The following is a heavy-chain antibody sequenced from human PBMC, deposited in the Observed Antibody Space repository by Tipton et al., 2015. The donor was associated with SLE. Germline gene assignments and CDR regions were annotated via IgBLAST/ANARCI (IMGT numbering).Heavy chain of an antibody. CDR2: IYFSGTT. Sequence: TLSLTCTVSGGSISSGGYYWGWIRQHPGKGLEWIGYIYFSGTTYYNPSLKSRVTISVDTSKNQFSLKLSSVTAADTAVYYCARGHERHYDSPNFDIWGQGTMVTVSS. V-gene: IGHV4-31*03. D-gene: IGHD5-12*01. CDR3: ARGHERHYDSPNFDI. CDR1: GGSISSGGYY. J-gene: IGHJ3*02.